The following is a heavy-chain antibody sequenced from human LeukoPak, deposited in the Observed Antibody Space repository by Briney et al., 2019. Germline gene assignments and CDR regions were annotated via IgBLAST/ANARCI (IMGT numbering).Heavy chain of an antibody. CDR2: ISGSGGST. Sequence: GGSLRLSCAASGFTFSSYGMSWVRQAPGKGLEWVSAISGSGGSTYYADSVKGRFTISRDNSRNTLYLQMNSLRAEDTAVYYCAKAPVTTCSGAYCYPFDYWSQGTLVTVSS. CDR3: AKAPVTTCSGAYCYPFDY. J-gene: IGHJ4*02. V-gene: IGHV3-23*01. CDR1: GFTFSSYG. D-gene: IGHD2-15*01.